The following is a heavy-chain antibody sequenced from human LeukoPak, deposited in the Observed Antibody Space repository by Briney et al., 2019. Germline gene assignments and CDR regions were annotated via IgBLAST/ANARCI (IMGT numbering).Heavy chain of an antibody. CDR1: GGSISSSSYY. Sequence: MPSETLSLTCTVSGGSISSSSYYWGWIRQPPGKGLEWIGSIYYSGSTYYNPSLKSRVTISVDTSKNQFSLKLSSVTAADTAVYYCARHHRARYCSSTSCYSGFDYWGQGTLVTVSS. CDR3: ARHHRARYCSSTSCYSGFDY. J-gene: IGHJ4*02. CDR2: IYYSGST. D-gene: IGHD2-2*01. V-gene: IGHV4-39*01.